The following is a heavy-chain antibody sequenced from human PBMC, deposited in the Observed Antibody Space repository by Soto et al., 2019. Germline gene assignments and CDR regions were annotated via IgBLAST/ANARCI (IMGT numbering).Heavy chain of an antibody. CDR1: GFTFSSYG. CDR3: ARGEVVAATTEHRYMDV. Sequence: GGSLRLSCAASGFTFSSYGMHWVRQAPGKGLEWVAVIWYDGSNKYYADSVKGRFTISRDNSKNTLYLQMNSLRAEDTAVYYCARGEVVAATTEHRYMDVWGQGTTVTVSS. CDR2: IWYDGSNK. V-gene: IGHV3-33*01. D-gene: IGHD2-15*01. J-gene: IGHJ6*02.